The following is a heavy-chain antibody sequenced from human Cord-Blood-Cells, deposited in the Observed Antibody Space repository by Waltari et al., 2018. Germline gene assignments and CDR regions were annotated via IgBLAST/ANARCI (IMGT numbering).Heavy chain of an antibody. Sequence: QVQLVQSGAEVKKPGSSVKVSCKASGGTFSSYAISWVRQAPGQGLEWMGRIIPVLGIANYEQKCQGSVTMTADKSTSTAYMELSSLRSEDTAVYYCARDGYDILTGYYTEYCQHWGQGTLVTVSS. CDR3: ARDGYDILTGYYTEYCQH. J-gene: IGHJ1*01. CDR2: IIPVLGIA. V-gene: IGHV1-69*09. D-gene: IGHD3-9*01. CDR1: GGTFSSYA.